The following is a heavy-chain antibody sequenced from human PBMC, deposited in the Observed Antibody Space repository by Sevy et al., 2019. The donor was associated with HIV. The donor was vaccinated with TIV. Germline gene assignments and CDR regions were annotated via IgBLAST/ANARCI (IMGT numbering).Heavy chain of an antibody. CDR1: GFTFSSYG. J-gene: IGHJ4*02. Sequence: GGSLRLSCAASGFTFSSYGMHWVRQAPGKGLEWVAVISYDGSNKYYADSVKGRFTISRDNSKNTLYLQMNRLRAEDTAVYYCAKVVYSGSYYSFPPIYWGQGTLVTVSS. CDR3: AKVVYSGSYYSFPPIY. D-gene: IGHD1-26*01. V-gene: IGHV3-30*18. CDR2: ISYDGSNK.